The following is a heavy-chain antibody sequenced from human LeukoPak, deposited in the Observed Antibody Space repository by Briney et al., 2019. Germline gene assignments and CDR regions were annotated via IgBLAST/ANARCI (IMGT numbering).Heavy chain of an antibody. CDR3: AKRVRGVISPYYYYGTDV. CDR1: GFTFSSYA. Sequence: GGSLRLSCAASGFTFSSYATSWVRQAPGKGLEWVSAISGSGGSTYYADSVKGRFTISRDNSKNTLYLQMNSLRAEDTAVYYCAKRVRGVISPYYYYGTDVWGKGTTVTVSS. J-gene: IGHJ6*04. CDR2: ISGSGGST. D-gene: IGHD3-10*01. V-gene: IGHV3-23*01.